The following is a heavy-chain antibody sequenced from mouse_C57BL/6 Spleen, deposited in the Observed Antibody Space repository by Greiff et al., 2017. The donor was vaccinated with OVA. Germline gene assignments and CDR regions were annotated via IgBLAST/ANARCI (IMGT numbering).Heavy chain of an antibody. V-gene: IGHV1-26*01. J-gene: IGHJ3*01. Sequence: EVQLQQSGPELVKPGASVKISCKASGYTFTDYYMNWVKQSHGKSLEWIGDINPNNGGTSYNQKFKGKATLTVDKSSSTAYMELRSLTSEDSAVYYCARGNYGNYEGTWFAYWGQGTLVTVSA. CDR3: ARGNYGNYEGTWFAY. D-gene: IGHD2-1*01. CDR1: GYTFTDYY. CDR2: INPNNGGT.